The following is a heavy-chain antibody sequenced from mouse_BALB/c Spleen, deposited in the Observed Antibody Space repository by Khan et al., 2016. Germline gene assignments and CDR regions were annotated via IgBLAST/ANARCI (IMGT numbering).Heavy chain of an antibody. J-gene: IGHJ2*01. CDR2: IDPETGGT. CDR3: TTASDY. Sequence: QVQLKQSEAELVRPGASVTLSCKASGYTFTDYEMHWVKQTPVHGLEWIGAIDPETGGTAYNQKFKGKATLTADKSSSTAYMELRSLTSEDSAVYYCTTASDYWGQGTPLTVSS. V-gene: IGHV1-15*01. CDR1: GYTFTDYE.